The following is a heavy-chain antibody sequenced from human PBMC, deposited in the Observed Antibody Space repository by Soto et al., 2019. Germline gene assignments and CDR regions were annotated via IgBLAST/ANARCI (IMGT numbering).Heavy chain of an antibody. CDR1: GGSFSGYY. Sequence: TCAVYGGSFSGYYWSWIRQPPGKGLEWIGEINHSGSTNYNPSLKSRVTISVDTSKNQFSLKLSSVTAADTAVYYCARGASSSGFWHYYGMDVWGQGTTVTVSS. J-gene: IGHJ6*02. D-gene: IGHD6-6*01. CDR2: INHSGST. CDR3: ARGASSSGFWHYYGMDV. V-gene: IGHV4-34*01.